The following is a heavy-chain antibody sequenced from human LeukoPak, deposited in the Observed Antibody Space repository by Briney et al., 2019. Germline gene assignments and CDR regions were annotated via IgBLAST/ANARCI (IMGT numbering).Heavy chain of an antibody. J-gene: IGHJ6*02. Sequence: GGSLRLSCTASGFIFDTHTLTWVRPAPGKGLEWVASISGSGDSTNYGDSVKGRFTISRDNFKRTVHLEMSNLRADDTAMYYCVRRAAVRGMDFWGLGTTVIVSS. CDR1: GFIFDTHT. CDR3: VRRAAVRGMDF. D-gene: IGHD1-14*01. CDR2: ISGSGDST. V-gene: IGHV3-23*01.